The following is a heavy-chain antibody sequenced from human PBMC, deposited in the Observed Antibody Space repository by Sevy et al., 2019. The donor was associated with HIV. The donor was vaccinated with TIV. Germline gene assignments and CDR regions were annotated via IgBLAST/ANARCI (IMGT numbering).Heavy chain of an antibody. D-gene: IGHD2-8*02. CDR3: STDPIIVLLVTDGMDV. CDR2: IKSKADGGTT. J-gene: IGHJ6*02. V-gene: IGHV3-15*01. Sequence: GGSLRLSCAASGFTFSYAWMSWVRQAPGKGLEWVGRIKSKADGGTTDYAAPVKGRFTIPRDDSKNTLYLQMTSLKTEDTAVYYCSTDPIIVLLVTDGMDVWGQGTTVTVSS. CDR1: GFTFSYAW.